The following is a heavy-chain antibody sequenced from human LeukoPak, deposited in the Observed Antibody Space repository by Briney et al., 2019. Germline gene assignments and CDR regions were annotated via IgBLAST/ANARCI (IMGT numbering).Heavy chain of an antibody. J-gene: IGHJ4*02. CDR1: GGSISNYY. CDR2: IYASGTI. D-gene: IGHD2-15*01. V-gene: IGHV4-4*07. CDR3: ARDNRYRSGGTCYSGQDY. Sequence: PSETLSLTCTVSGGSISNYYWNWIRQPAGKGLEWIGRIYASGTINYNPSLKSRVTMSLDTSKSQFSLILSSVTAADTAVYYCARDNRYRSGGTCYSGQDYWGQGTLVTVSS.